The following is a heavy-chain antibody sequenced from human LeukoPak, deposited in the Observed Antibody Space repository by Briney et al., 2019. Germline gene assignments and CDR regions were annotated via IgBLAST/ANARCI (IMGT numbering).Heavy chain of an antibody. Sequence: EASVKVSCKPSGYTFTNYYMHWVRQAPGQGLEWMGVINPSGDSTRYEQKFQDRVTMTRETSTRTVYMELSSLRSEDTAVYYCARGYSSSYRIDYWGQGTLVTVSS. J-gene: IGHJ4*02. CDR3: ARGYSSSYRIDY. D-gene: IGHD6-19*01. CDR1: GYTFTNYY. CDR2: INPSGDST. V-gene: IGHV1-46*01.